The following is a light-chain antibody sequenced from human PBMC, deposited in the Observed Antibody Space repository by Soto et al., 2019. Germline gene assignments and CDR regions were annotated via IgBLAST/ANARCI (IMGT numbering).Light chain of an antibody. CDR1: QRVTSRF. Sequence: GERATLSCRASQRVTSRFLAWYQQRPGQAPSLRVYGASNRAAGIPDRFSGSGSGTDFTLTISRLEPEDFAVYFCQQYGSPPFSFGQGTK. V-gene: IGKV3-20*01. J-gene: IGKJ2*03. CDR2: GAS. CDR3: QQYGSPPFS.